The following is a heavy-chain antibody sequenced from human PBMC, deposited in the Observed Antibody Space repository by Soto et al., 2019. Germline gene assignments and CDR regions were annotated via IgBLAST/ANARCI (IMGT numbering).Heavy chain of an antibody. V-gene: IGHV1-69*08. CDR1: GDTFSKST. D-gene: IGHD3-22*01. CDR2: FIPMVGTS. CDR3: ASLYDDSSGNFYY. J-gene: IGHJ4*02. Sequence: QVQLVQSGAEVKRPGSSVKVSCKASGDTFSKSTFSWVRQVPGQGLEWMGRFIPMVGTSNYAQKFQGRVTITADESTSTAYIDLSSLTPEDTSVYYCASLYDDSSGNFYYCGQGTLVTFSS.